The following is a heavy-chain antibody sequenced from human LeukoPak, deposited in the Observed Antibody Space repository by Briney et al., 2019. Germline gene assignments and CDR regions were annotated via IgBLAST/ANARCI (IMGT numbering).Heavy chain of an antibody. Sequence: SETLSLTCTVSGDSISSYYWSWIRQPAGKGLEWVGRMYIIGRSNYNPSLRSRVTMSVDTSKNQLSLKLRSVTAADTAVYYCARTMIRGVENWFDPWGQGTLVTVSS. CDR2: MYIIGRS. CDR3: ARTMIRGVENWFDP. J-gene: IGHJ5*02. V-gene: IGHV4-4*07. D-gene: IGHD3-10*01. CDR1: GDSISSYY.